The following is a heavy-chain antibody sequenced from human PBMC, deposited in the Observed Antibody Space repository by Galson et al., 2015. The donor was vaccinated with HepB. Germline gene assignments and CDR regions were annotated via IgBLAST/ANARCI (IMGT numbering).Heavy chain of an antibody. D-gene: IGHD3-3*01. V-gene: IGHV1-2*02. J-gene: IGHJ6*03. Sequence: SVKVSCKASGYTFAGYYLHWVRQAPGQGLGWMGWINPNNGGTNYAQKFQGRVTMTRDTSISTVYMELSRLRSDDTAVYYCARDANPRTIYYYYYYLDVWGKGTTVTVSS. CDR1: GYTFAGYY. CDR3: ARDANPRTIYYYYYYLDV. CDR2: INPNNGGT.